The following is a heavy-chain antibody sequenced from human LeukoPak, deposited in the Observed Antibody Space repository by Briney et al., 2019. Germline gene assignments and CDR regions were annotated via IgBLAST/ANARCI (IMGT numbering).Heavy chain of an antibody. V-gene: IGHV4-59*08. CDR2: IYYSGST. CDR1: AGSINKNY. Sequence: SETLSLTGTVSAGSINKNYWSWIRQPPGKGLEWIGYIYYSGSTNYSPSLKSRVTISVDTSKNQFSVKLTSVTAADTAVYYCARHRGGSSSWHFDYWGQGTLVTVSS. D-gene: IGHD6-13*01. J-gene: IGHJ4*02. CDR3: ARHRGGSSSWHFDY.